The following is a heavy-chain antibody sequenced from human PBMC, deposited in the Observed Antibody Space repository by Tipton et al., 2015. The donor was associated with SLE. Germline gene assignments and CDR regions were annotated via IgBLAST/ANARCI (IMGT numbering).Heavy chain of an antibody. CDR3: ARGPYGAAASYDY. CDR1: GGSITSGDYH. J-gene: IGHJ4*02. D-gene: IGHD6-13*01. V-gene: IGHV4-39*07. Sequence: TLSLTCIVSGGSITSGDYHWSWIRQPPGKGLEWIGSIYYSGSTYYNPSLKSRVTISVDTSTNQFSLNLTPVTAADTALYYCARGPYGAAASYDYWGQGTLVTVSS. CDR2: IYYSGST.